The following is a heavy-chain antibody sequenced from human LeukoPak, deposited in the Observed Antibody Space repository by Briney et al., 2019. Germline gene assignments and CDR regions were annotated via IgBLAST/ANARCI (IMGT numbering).Heavy chain of an antibody. Sequence: PGGSLRLSCVASGFSFSNYWMHWVRQAPGKGLVWVSRINTDGSATDYADSMKGRFTISRDSAKNTLYSQMNSLKTEDTAVYYCFSSSSIGAFDIWGQGTMVTVSS. J-gene: IGHJ3*02. CDR2: INTDGSAT. CDR3: FSSSSIGAFDI. V-gene: IGHV3-74*01. CDR1: GFSFSNYW. D-gene: IGHD6-6*01.